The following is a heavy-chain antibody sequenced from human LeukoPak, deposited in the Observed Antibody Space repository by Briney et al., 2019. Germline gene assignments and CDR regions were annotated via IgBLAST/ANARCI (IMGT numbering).Heavy chain of an antibody. Sequence: SETLSLTCTISGGSVSDYYWSWIRQSPGKGLEWIGYIYHTGSTSYSPSLKSRVTISADTSQNQFSLKLSSVTAADTAVYYCARERCSSTSCYGWFDYWGQGTLVTVSS. CDR3: ARERCSSTSCYGWFDY. D-gene: IGHD2-2*01. CDR2: IYHTGST. V-gene: IGHV4-59*02. J-gene: IGHJ4*02. CDR1: GGSVSDYY.